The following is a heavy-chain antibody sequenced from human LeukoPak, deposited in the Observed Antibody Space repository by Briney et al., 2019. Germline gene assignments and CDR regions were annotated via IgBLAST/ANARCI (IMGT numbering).Heavy chain of an antibody. J-gene: IGHJ4*02. CDR1: GFTFSSYG. CDR3: AKDEDEYSSSSGLDY. V-gene: IGHV3-30*02. Sequence: GGSLRLSCAASGFTFSSYGMHWVGQAPGKGLGWGAFIRYDGSNKYYADSVKGRFTISRDNSKNTLYLQMNSLRAEDTAVYYCAKDEDEYSSSSGLDYWGQGTLVTVSS. D-gene: IGHD6-6*01. CDR2: IRYDGSNK.